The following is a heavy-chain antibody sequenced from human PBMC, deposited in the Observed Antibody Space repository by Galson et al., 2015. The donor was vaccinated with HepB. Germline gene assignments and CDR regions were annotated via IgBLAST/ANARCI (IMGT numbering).Heavy chain of an antibody. CDR3: ARAGTGDYHDSGGSSHLGNDY. D-gene: IGHD3-22*01. CDR1: GFTFSNFW. J-gene: IGHJ4*02. Sequence: SLRLSCAASGFTFSNFWMIWVRQSPGKGPEWVANINQGGSEKYYVDSVRGRFTISRDNAKNSVYLQLNSLRADDTAIYYCARAGTGDYHDSGGSSHLGNDYRGQGTLVTVSS. V-gene: IGHV3-7*03. CDR2: INQGGSEK.